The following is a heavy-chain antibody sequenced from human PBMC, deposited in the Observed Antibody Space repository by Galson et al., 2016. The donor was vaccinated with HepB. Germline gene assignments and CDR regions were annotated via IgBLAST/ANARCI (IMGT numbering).Heavy chain of an antibody. CDR2: ISFDGSNK. CDR3: ARQLEDYDYVWGRYRLKDFDF. V-gene: IGHV3-30*04. J-gene: IGHJ4*02. D-gene: IGHD3-16*02. CDR1: GFSFSNYA. Sequence: SLRLSCAASGFSFSNYAMHWVRQAPGKGLEWVAIISFDGSNKYYADFVKGRFTISRDNSKNTLSLQMNSLRPEDTAVYYCARQLEDYDYVWGRYRLKDFDFWGQGTLVTVSS.